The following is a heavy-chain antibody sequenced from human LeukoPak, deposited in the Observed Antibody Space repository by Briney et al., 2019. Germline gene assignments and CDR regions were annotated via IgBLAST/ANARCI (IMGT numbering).Heavy chain of an antibody. CDR3: AREGNYYDILTGFFDY. CDR2: ISAYNGNT. J-gene: IGHJ4*02. Sequence: ASVKVSCKASGYTFTSYGISWVRQAPGQGLEWMGWISAYNGNTNYAQKLQGRVTMITDTSTSTAYMELRSLRSDDTAVYYCAREGNYYDILTGFFDYWGQGTLVTVSS. CDR1: GYTFTSYG. D-gene: IGHD3-9*01. V-gene: IGHV1-18*01.